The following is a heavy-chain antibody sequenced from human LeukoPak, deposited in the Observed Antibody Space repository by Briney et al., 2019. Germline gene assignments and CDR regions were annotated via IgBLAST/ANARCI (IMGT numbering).Heavy chain of an antibody. CDR3: AKEEDSSGSGSSDPDYFQH. V-gene: IGHV3-30*18. D-gene: IGHD3-22*01. CDR2: ISYDGSNK. CDR1: GFTFSSYG. J-gene: IGHJ1*01. Sequence: GGSLRLSCAASGFTFSSYGMHWVRQAPGKGLEWVAVISYDGSNKYYADSVKGRFTISRDNSKNTLYLQMNSLRAEDTAVYYCAKEEDSSGSGSSDPDYFQHWGQGTLVTVSS.